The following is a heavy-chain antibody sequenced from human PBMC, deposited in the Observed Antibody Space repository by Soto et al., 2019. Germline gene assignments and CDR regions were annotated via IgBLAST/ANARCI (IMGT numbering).Heavy chain of an antibody. Sequence: PGGSLRLSCAASGFTFSSYAMSWVRQAPGKGLEWVSAISGSGGSTYYADSVKGRFTISRDDSKNTLYLQMNSLRAEDTAVYYCALLPGYDFWSGYSPPLDVWGKGTTVTLSS. V-gene: IGHV3-23*01. J-gene: IGHJ6*04. CDR3: ALLPGYDFWSGYSPPLDV. D-gene: IGHD3-3*01. CDR1: GFTFSSYA. CDR2: ISGSGGST.